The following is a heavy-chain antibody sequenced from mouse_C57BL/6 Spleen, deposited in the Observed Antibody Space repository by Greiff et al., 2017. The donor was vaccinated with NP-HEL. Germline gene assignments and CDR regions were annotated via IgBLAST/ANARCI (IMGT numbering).Heavy chain of an antibody. D-gene: IGHD2-4*01. CDR3: ARQDEIYYDSYYAMDY. CDR2: INPGSGGT. CDR1: GYAFTNYL. V-gene: IGHV1-54*01. J-gene: IGHJ4*01. Sequence: QVQLQQSGAELVRPGTSVKVSCKASGYAFTNYLIEWVKQRPGQGLEWIGVINPGSGGTNYNEKFKGKATLTADKSSSTAYMQLSSLTSEDSAVYFCARQDEIYYDSYYAMDYWGQGTSVTVSS.